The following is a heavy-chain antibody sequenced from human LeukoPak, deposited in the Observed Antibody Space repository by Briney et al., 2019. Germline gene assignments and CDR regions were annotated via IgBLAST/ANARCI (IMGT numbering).Heavy chain of an antibody. J-gene: IGHJ6*03. CDR2: LDESGRP. CDR3: ARDLGGYPFFMDV. V-gene: IGHV4-39*07. D-gene: IGHD2-15*01. Sequence: SETLSLSCSVSGGSIRSGRHHWAWVRQPPGKGLEFIGSLDESGRPYYNAPLKSRVTISEDSSGKQFSLNLSSVTAADTAVYFCARDLGGYPFFMDVWGRGTTVIVSS. CDR1: GGSIRSGRHH.